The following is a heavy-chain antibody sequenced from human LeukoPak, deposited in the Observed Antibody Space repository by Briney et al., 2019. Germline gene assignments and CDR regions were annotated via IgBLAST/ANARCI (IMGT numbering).Heavy chain of an antibody. CDR3: ARDRGYYYDSSGYYPDAFDI. D-gene: IGHD3-22*01. Sequence: ASVKVSCKASGGTFSSYAISWVRQAPGQGLEWMGGIIPIFGTANYAQKFQGRVTITADKSTSTAYMELSSLRSEDTAVYYCARDRGYYYDSSGYYPDAFDIWGQGTMVTVSS. CDR1: GGTFSSYA. J-gene: IGHJ3*02. CDR2: IIPIFGTA. V-gene: IGHV1-69*06.